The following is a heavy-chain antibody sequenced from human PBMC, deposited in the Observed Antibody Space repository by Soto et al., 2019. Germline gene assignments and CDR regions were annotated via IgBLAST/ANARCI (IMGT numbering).Heavy chain of an antibody. CDR3: ARSGRKYNWNADYFDY. CDR1: GGSISIGDYY. CDR2: IYYSGST. D-gene: IGHD1-20*01. V-gene: IGHV4-30-4*01. J-gene: IGHJ4*02. Sequence: SETLSLTCTVSGGSISIGDYYLSWIRQPPGKGLEWVGYIYYSGSTYYNPSLKSRVTISVDTSKNQFSLKLSSVTAADTAVYYCARSGRKYNWNADYFDYWGQGTLVTFSS.